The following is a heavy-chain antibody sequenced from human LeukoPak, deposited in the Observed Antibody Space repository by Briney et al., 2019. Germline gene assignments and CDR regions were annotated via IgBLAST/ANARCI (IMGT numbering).Heavy chain of an antibody. CDR3: ASLNYYGSGSYYYYYYMDV. CDR1: GYSISSGYY. J-gene: IGHJ6*03. CDR2: IYDSGST. Sequence: SETLSLTCAVSGYSISSGYYWGWIRQPRGKGLVWIGSIYDSGSTYYNPSLKSRVTISVDTSKNQFSLKLSSVTAADTAVYYCASLNYYGSGSYYYYYYMDVWGKGTTVTVSS. V-gene: IGHV4-38-2*01. D-gene: IGHD3-10*01.